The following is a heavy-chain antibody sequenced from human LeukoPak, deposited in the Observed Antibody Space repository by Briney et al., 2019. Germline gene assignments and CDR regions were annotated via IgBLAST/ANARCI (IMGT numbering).Heavy chain of an antibody. V-gene: IGHV3-48*03. CDR2: ISSSGSTI. J-gene: IGHJ4*02. D-gene: IGHD4-17*01. CDR1: GFTFSSYE. CDR3: AKPIMTTVTTLGLYFDY. Sequence: GGSLRLPCAASGFTFSSYEMNWVRQAPGKGLEWVSYISSSGSTIYYADSVKGRFTISRDNSKNTLYLQMNSLRAEDTAVYYCAKPIMTTVTTLGLYFDYWGQGALVTVSS.